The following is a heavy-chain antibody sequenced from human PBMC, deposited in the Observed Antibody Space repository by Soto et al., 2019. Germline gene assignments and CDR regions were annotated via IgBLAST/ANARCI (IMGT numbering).Heavy chain of an antibody. Sequence: EVQLVESGGGLVQPGRSLRLSCAASGFTFDDYAMHWVRQAPGKGLEWVSGISWNSGSIGYADSVKGRFTISRDNAKNSLYLQMNSLRAEDTALYYCAKDIRKEDYGDLFDYWGQGTLVTVSS. CDR3: AKDIRKEDYGDLFDY. D-gene: IGHD4-17*01. J-gene: IGHJ4*02. V-gene: IGHV3-9*01. CDR2: ISWNSGSI. CDR1: GFTFDDYA.